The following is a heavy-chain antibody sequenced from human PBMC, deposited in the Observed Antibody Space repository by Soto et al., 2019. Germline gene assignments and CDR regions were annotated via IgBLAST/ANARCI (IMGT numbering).Heavy chain of an antibody. CDR3: ARDPAYCGGDCSLTDAEYFQH. CDR1: GGTFSSYA. D-gene: IGHD2-21*02. J-gene: IGHJ1*01. Sequence: KVSCKASGGTFSSYAISWVRQAPGQGLEWMGGIIPIFGTANYAQKFQGRVTITADESTSTAYMELSSLRSEDTAVYYCARDPAYCGGDCSLTDAEYFQHWGQGTLVTVSS. CDR2: IIPIFGTA. V-gene: IGHV1-69*01.